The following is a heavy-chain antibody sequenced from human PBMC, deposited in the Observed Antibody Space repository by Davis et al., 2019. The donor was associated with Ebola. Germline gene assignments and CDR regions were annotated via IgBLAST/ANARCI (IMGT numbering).Heavy chain of an antibody. CDR1: GYPFSAYG. Sequence: ASVKVSCKTSGYPFSAYGISWVRQAPGQGLEWMGWINVGNGNTKYSQKFQGRVTITRDTSASTAYMELSSLRSEDTAVYYCARDRNWLPYDYWGQGTLVTVSS. V-gene: IGHV1-3*01. CDR2: INVGNGNT. CDR3: ARDRNWLPYDY. J-gene: IGHJ4*02. D-gene: IGHD1-14*01.